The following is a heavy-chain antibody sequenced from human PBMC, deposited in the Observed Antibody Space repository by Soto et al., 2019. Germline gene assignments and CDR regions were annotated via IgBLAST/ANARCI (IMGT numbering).Heavy chain of an antibody. D-gene: IGHD2-21*02. CDR3: ARSYCGDDCALDH. CDR1: GFIFSNYV. Sequence: QVQLVESGGGVVQPGRSLRLSCAASGFIFSNYVMHWVRQAPGKGLEWVAVISYDGNSKHYADSVKGRFTISRDNSKSTLYVQMNRLRAEDTAVYYCARSYCGDDCALDHWGQGTLVTVSS. J-gene: IGHJ4*02. V-gene: IGHV3-30-3*01. CDR2: ISYDGNSK.